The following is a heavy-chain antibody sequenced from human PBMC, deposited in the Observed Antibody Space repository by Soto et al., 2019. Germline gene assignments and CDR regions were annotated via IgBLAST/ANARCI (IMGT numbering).Heavy chain of an antibody. CDR3: ARWSDKKVVDP. J-gene: IGHJ5*02. V-gene: IGHV3-33*01. Sequence: QVQLVESGGGVVQPGRSLRLSCEGSGFTFRNHGMHWVRQAPGKGLEWLAVIWDDGSEKYYADSVRGRFFVSRDNAKNTLYLQMNSLTVEDTALYYCARWSDKKVVDPWGQGTAVTVSS. CDR1: GFTFRNHG. D-gene: IGHD1-26*01. CDR2: IWDDGSEK.